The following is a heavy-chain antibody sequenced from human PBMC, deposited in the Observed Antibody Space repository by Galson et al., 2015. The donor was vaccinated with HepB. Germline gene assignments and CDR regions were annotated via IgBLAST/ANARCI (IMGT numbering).Heavy chain of an antibody. Sequence: SLRLSCAASGFRFSTLAMSWVRPAPGKGPGWVSTISYRGDNTYYADSVKGRFTISRDNSKNTLYLRMNSLRAEDTAVYYCAKRGDIVVVATTIYFDYWGQGTLATVSS. J-gene: IGHJ4*02. CDR2: ISYRGDNT. CDR1: GFRFSTLA. CDR3: AKRGDIVVVATTIYFDY. D-gene: IGHD2-2*01. V-gene: IGHV3-23*01.